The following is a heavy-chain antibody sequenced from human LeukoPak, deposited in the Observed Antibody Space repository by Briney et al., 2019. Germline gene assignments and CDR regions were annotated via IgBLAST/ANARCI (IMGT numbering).Heavy chain of an antibody. CDR3: ARAEYDFEFNGYYGMDV. CDR1: GGSISSGGYS. V-gene: IGHV4-30-2*01. J-gene: IGHJ6*02. D-gene: IGHD3-3*01. CDR2: IYHSGST. Sequence: SETLSLTCAVSGGSISSGGYSWSWIRQPPGKGLEWIGYIYHSGSTYYNPSLKSRVTISVDRSKNQFSLKLSSVTAADTAVYYCARAEYDFEFNGYYGMDVWGQGTTVTVSS.